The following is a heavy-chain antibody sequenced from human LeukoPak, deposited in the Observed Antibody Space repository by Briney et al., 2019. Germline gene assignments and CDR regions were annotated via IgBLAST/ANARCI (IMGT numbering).Heavy chain of an antibody. V-gene: IGHV3-74*01. Sequence: GGSLRLSCAASGFTFSSYWMHWVRQGPGKGLVWVSRINSDGSTTSYADSVKGRFTTSRDNARNTLYLQMNSLRAEDTAVYYCVREDTAAAHFGMDVWGQGTTVTVSS. CDR1: GFTFSSYW. D-gene: IGHD2-21*02. CDR3: VREDTAAAHFGMDV. CDR2: INSDGSTT. J-gene: IGHJ6*02.